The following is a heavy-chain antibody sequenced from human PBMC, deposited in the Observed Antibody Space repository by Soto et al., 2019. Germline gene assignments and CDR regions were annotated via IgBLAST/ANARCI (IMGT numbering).Heavy chain of an antibody. J-gene: IGHJ5*02. D-gene: IGHD3-3*01. Sequence: AASVKVSCKASGYTFTSYDINWVRQATGQGLEWMGWMNPNSGNTGYAQKFQGRVTMTRNTSISTAYMELSSLRSEDTAVYYCGRGGSDFWSGSNEGDWFDPWGQGTLVTVSS. CDR1: GYTFTSYD. CDR2: MNPNSGNT. V-gene: IGHV1-8*01. CDR3: GRGGSDFWSGSNEGDWFDP.